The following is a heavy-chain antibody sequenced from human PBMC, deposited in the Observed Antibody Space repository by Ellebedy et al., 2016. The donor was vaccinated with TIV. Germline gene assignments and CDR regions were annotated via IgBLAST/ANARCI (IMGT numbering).Heavy chain of an antibody. CDR3: AKGSSTRWQFFDS. D-gene: IGHD2-15*01. Sequence: PGGSLRLSCIASGFMFGGCGMHWVRQAPGKELEWVAAISFDGSDTYHLDSVKGRFTISRDNSKNTLYLQMNSLRTEDTAVYYCAKGSSTRWQFFDSWGQGALVTVSS. J-gene: IGHJ4*02. V-gene: IGHV3-30*18. CDR2: ISFDGSDT. CDR1: GFMFGGCG.